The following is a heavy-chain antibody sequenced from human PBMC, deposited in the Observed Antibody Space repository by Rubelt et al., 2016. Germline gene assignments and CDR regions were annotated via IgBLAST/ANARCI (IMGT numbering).Heavy chain of an antibody. CDR2: IYYSGST. Sequence: QVQLQESGPGLVKPSQTLSLACTVSGGSISSGGYYWSWIRQHPGKGLEWIGYIYYSGSTYYNPSLKGRVTISVDTSKNQFALKLSSVTAADTAVYYCARGRAAGHYYYYYGMDVWGQGTTVTVSS. D-gene: IGHD6-13*01. V-gene: IGHV4-31*03. J-gene: IGHJ6*02. CDR3: ARGRAAGHYYYYYGMDV. CDR1: GGSISSGGYY.